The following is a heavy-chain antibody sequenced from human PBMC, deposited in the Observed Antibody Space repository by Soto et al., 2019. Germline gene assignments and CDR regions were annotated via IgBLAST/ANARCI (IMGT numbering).Heavy chain of an antibody. CDR1: GFTFSSYA. Sequence: GGSLRLSCAASGFTFSSYAMHWVRQAPGKGLEWVAVISYDGSNKYYADSVKGRFTISRDNSKNTLYLQMNSLRAEDTAVYYCARVTVATTRYYYYYGMDVWRQGTPVTVS. D-gene: IGHD1-26*01. CDR2: ISYDGSNK. CDR3: ARVTVATTRYYYYYGMDV. J-gene: IGHJ6*02. V-gene: IGHV3-30-3*01.